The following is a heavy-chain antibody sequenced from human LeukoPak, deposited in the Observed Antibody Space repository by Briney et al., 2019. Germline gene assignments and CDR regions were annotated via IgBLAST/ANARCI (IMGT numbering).Heavy chain of an antibody. D-gene: IGHD5-24*01. CDR3: ARGEMATTRRVDP. CDR1: GYTFTGYY. Sequence: ASVKVSCKASGYTFTGYYVHWVRQAPGQGLEWMGWINPNSGGTNYAQKFQGRVTMTRDTSISTAYMELSRLRSDDTAVYYCARGEMATTRRVDPWGQGTLVTVSS. CDR2: INPNSGGT. J-gene: IGHJ5*02. V-gene: IGHV1-2*02.